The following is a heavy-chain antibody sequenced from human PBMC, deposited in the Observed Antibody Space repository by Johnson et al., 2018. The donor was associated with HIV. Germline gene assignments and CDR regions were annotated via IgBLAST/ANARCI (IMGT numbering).Heavy chain of an antibody. CDR3: ARDAQEWELWGDGAFDI. CDR2: ISYDGSNK. V-gene: IGHV3-30-3*01. D-gene: IGHD1-26*01. Sequence: QMQLVESGGGVVQPGGSLRLSCAASGFTFSSYAMHWVRQAPGKGLEWVAVISYDGSNKYYADSVKGRFTISRDNSKNTLYLQMNSLRAEDTAVYYCARDAQEWELWGDGAFDIWGQGTMVTVTS. CDR1: GFTFSSYA. J-gene: IGHJ3*02.